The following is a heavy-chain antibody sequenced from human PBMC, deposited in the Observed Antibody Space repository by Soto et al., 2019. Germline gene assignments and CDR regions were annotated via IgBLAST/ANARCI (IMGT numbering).Heavy chain of an antibody. Sequence: VQLVDSGGGLVQPGGSLRLSCAASGFIFSNYVMSWVRQAPGKGLEWVSSISDSGGTSYYADSVKGRFTISRDNSKNTLYLLMNSLRAEDTATYYCAKRPRALLTFDYWGPSTLVTVSS. CDR3: AKRPRALLTFDY. V-gene: IGHV3-23*04. CDR2: ISDSGGTS. CDR1: GFIFSNYV. J-gene: IGHJ4*02. D-gene: IGHD1-26*01.